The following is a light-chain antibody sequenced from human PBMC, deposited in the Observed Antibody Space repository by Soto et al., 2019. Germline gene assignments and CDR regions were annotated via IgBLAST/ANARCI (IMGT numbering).Light chain of an antibody. Sequence: EIVLTQSPATLSLSPGERATLSCRASQSVGSLFAWYQQKPGQAPRLLIYGASTRTTGISGRFSGSGAGTEFTLTISSLQYEDFGVYYCQQYNTWPISFGQGTRLETK. CDR2: GAS. CDR3: QQYNTWPIS. CDR1: QSVGSL. J-gene: IGKJ5*01. V-gene: IGKV3-15*01.